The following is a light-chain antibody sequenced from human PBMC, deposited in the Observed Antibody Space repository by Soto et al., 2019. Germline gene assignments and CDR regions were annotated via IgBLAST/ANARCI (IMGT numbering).Light chain of an antibody. Sequence: QSVLAQPPSASGTPGQRVTISCSGSGSNIGSQSVNWYQQIPGAAPKLLIYANDQRPSGVPDRFSASKSGTSASLAISGLQSEDEADYYCAAWDNTLKGCVFGGGTKLTVL. CDR3: AAWDNTLKGCV. V-gene: IGLV1-44*01. CDR2: AND. CDR1: GSNIGSQS. J-gene: IGLJ3*02.